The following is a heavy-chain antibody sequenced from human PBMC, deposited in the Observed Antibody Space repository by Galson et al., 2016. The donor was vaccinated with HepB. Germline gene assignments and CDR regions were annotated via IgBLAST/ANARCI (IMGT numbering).Heavy chain of an antibody. CDR3: ARLVCSSRSYYFDY. Sequence: SETLSLTCAVSGGSMSNINWWSWVRQPPGKGLEWIGEIDHSGSTNYNPSLKSRVTIPIDKSKNQFSLNLSSVTAADTAIYYCARLVCSSRSYYFDYWGQGTLVTVSS. V-gene: IGHV4-4*02. J-gene: IGHJ4*02. CDR2: IDHSGST. CDR1: GGSMSNINW. D-gene: IGHD6-13*01.